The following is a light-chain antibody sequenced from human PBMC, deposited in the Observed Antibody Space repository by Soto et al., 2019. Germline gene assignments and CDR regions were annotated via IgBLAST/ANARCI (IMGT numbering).Light chain of an antibody. J-gene: IGKJ5*01. V-gene: IGKV1-9*01. CDR2: GAS. CDR3: QQLNTYPIT. CDR1: QGISSF. Sequence: PSSLSPSVGDRVTITCRASQGISSFLAWYQQKPPKAPELLIYGASTLQSGVPSRFSGSGSGTEFTLTISSLQPEDFATYYCQQLNTYPITFAQGTRLEIK.